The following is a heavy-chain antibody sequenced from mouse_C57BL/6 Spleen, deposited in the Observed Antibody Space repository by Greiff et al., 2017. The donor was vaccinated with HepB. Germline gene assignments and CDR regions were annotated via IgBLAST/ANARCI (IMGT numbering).Heavy chain of an antibody. D-gene: IGHD3-3*01. CDR2: IYPGSGST. CDR1: GYTFTSYW. V-gene: IGHV1-55*01. CDR3: ARRGGLGLDWYLDV. Sequence: QVQLQQSGAELVKPGASVKMSCKASGYTFTSYWITWVKQRPGQGLEWIGDIYPGSGSTNYNEKFKSKATLTVDTSSSTAYMQLSSLTSEDSAVYYCARRGGLGLDWYLDVWGTGTTVTVSS. J-gene: IGHJ1*03.